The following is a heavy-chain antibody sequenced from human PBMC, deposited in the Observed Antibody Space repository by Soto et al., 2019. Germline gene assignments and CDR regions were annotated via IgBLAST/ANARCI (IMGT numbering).Heavy chain of an antibody. CDR2: IYYSGST. CDR3: ARRYGGNFDY. D-gene: IGHD3-16*01. V-gene: IGHV4-59*01. J-gene: IGHJ4*02. CDR1: GGSISSYY. Sequence: QVQLQESGPGLVKPSETLSLTCSVSGGSISSYYWSWIRQPPGKGLEWIGYIYYSGSTNYNPSLKNRVTISVDTSKNQSSLKLSSVTAADTAVYYCARRYGGNFDYWGQGTLVTVSS.